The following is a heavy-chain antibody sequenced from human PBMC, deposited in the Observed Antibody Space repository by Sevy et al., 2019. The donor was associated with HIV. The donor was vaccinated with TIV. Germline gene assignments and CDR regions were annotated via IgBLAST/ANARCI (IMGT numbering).Heavy chain of an antibody. CDR2: IKSKAYGGTT. J-gene: IGHJ4*02. D-gene: IGHD6-13*01. V-gene: IGHV3-49*03. CDR3: TREIKYSSSRYGFDY. CDR1: GFTFGDYA. Sequence: GGSLRLSCTASGFTFGDYAMSWFRQAPGKGLEWVGFIKSKAYGGTTEYAASVKGRFTISRDDSKSIAYLQMNSLKTEDTALYYCTREIKYSSSRYGFDYWGQGTLVTVSS.